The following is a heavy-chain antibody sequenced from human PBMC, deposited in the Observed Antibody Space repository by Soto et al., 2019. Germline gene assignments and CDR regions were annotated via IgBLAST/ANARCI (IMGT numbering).Heavy chain of an antibody. D-gene: IGHD3-22*01. V-gene: IGHV3-15*01. CDR3: TTVYCYYMLYWYFDL. CDR1: GFTFSNAW. Sequence: EVQLVESGGGLVKPGGSLRLSCAASGFTFSNAWMSWFRQAPGKGLEWVGRIKSKTDGGTTDYAAPVKGRFTISRDDSKNTLYLQMNSLKTEDTAVYYCTTVYCYYMLYWYFDLWGRGTLVTVSS. J-gene: IGHJ2*01. CDR2: IKSKTDGGTT.